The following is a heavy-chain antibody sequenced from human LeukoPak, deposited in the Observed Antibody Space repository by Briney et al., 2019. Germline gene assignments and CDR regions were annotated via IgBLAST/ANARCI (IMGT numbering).Heavy chain of an antibody. CDR3: ARDLPGYGAFHI. Sequence: GGSLRLSCAASGFTFNTYAMHWLRQAPGKGLEWVAIISSDGTVKYYADSVKGRFTISSDNSKTTLSLQMNSLRAEDTAVYYCARDLPGYGAFHIWGQGTMVTVSS. D-gene: IGHD5-18*01. CDR2: ISSDGTVK. V-gene: IGHV3-30-3*01. J-gene: IGHJ3*02. CDR1: GFTFNTYA.